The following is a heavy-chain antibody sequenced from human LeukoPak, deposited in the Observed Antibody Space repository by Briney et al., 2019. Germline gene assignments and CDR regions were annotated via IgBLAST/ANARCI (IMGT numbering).Heavy chain of an antibody. CDR1: GFTFSSYE. V-gene: IGHV3-21*01. D-gene: IGHD3-22*01. J-gene: IGHJ3*02. CDR2: ISSSSSYI. CDR3: ARGPSSGYYYSSAFDI. Sequence: GGSLRLSCAASGFTFSSYEMNWVRQATGKGLEWVSSISSSSSYIYYADSVKGRFTISRDNARNSLYLQMNSLRAEDTAVYYCARGPSSGYYYSSAFDIWGQGTMVTVSS.